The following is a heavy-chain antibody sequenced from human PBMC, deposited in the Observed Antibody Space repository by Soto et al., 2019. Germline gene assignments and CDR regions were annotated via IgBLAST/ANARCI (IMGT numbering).Heavy chain of an antibody. V-gene: IGHV4-59*08. CDR1: GGSISSYY. CDR2: IYYSGST. Sequence: SETLSLTCTVSGGSISSYYWSWIRQPPGKGLEWIGYIYYSGSTNYNPSPKSRVTISVDTSKNQFPLKLSSVTAADTAVYYCARIPIQLLGYYYYMDVWGKGTTVTVSS. J-gene: IGHJ6*03. CDR3: ARIPIQLLGYYYYMDV. D-gene: IGHD2-2*01.